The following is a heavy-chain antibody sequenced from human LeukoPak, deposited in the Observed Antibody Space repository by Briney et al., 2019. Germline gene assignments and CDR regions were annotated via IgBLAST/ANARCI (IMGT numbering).Heavy chain of an antibody. D-gene: IGHD6-19*01. J-gene: IGHJ4*02. CDR2: INPGNGNT. CDR1: GYSFTSYA. CDR3: ARGEQWLPADFDY. V-gene: IGHV1-3*01. Sequence: GASVKVSCKASGYSFTSYAMHWVRQAPGQRLEWMGWINPGNGNTKYSQKFQGRVTITRDTSATTAYMELNSLRSEDTAVYYCARGEQWLPADFDYWGQGTLVTVSS.